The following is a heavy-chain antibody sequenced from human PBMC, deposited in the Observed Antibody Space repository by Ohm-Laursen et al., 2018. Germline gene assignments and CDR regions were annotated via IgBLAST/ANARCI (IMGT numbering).Heavy chain of an antibody. D-gene: IGHD2-2*01. CDR1: GFTFSDYY. J-gene: IGHJ6*02. CDR2: ISSSGSTI. CDR3: ARDLVDCSSTSCYYYYYGMDV. V-gene: IGHV3-11*04. Sequence: SLRLSCTASGFTFSDYYMSWIRQAPGKGLEWVSYISSSGSTIYYADSVKGRFTISRDNAKNTLYLQMNSLRAEDTAVYYCARDLVDCSSTSCYYYYYGMDVWGQGTTVTVSS.